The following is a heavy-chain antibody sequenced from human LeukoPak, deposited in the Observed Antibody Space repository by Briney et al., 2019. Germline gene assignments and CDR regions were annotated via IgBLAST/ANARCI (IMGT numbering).Heavy chain of an antibody. CDR2: IYYSGST. CDR3: ARGARARYFDY. CDR1: GGSISSGGYY. V-gene: IGHV4-31*03. Sequence: SETLSLTCTVSGGSISSGGYYWSWIRQHPGKVLEWIGYIYYSGSTYYNPSLKSRVTISVDTSKNQFSLKLSSVTAADTAVYYCARGARARYFDYWGQGTLVTVSS. J-gene: IGHJ4*02. D-gene: IGHD5-12*01.